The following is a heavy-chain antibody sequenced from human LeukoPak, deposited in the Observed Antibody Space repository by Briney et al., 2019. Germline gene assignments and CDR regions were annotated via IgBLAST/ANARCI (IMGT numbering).Heavy chain of an antibody. J-gene: IGHJ4*02. CDR2: ISNSASII. V-gene: IGHV3-11*01. CDR3: AKHPHYDSNYFDY. Sequence: GGSLRLSCAASGFTFSDYYMTWIRQAPGKGLEWVSYISNSASIIYYADSVKGRFTVSRDNAKNSLYLQMNSLRAEDTAVYYCAKHPHYDSNYFDYWGQGTLVTVSS. D-gene: IGHD3-22*01. CDR1: GFTFSDYY.